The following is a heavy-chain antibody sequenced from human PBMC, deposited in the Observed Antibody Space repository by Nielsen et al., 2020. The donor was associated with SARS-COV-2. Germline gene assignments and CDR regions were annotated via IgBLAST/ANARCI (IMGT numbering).Heavy chain of an antibody. J-gene: IGHJ3*01. CDR2: IYFSGST. CDR3: ARGKRGVAFDV. D-gene: IGHD3-10*01. Sequence: SETLSLTCTVSGGSISGYYWNWIRQPPGKGLEWIGYIYFSGSTTYNPSLKSRVTISVDTSKSHFSLKLNSVTAADTADCYCARGKRGVAFDVWGQGSMVTVSS. V-gene: IGHV4-59*01. CDR1: GGSISGYY.